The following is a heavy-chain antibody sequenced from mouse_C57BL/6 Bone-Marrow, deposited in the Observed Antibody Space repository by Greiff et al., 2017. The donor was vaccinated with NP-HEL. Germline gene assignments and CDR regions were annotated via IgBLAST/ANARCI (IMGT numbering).Heavy chain of an antibody. Sequence: EVKLVESGPELVKPGASVKMSCKASGYTFTDYNMHWVKQSHGKSLEWIGYINPNNGGTSYNQKFKGKATLTVNKSSSTAYMELRSLTSEDSAVYYCARSLHWYFDVWGTGTTVTVSS. V-gene: IGHV1-22*01. CDR2: INPNNGGT. CDR3: ARSLHWYFDV. CDR1: GYTFTDYN. J-gene: IGHJ1*03.